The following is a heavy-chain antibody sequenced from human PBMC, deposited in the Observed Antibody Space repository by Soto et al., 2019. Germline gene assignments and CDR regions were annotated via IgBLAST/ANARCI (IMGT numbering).Heavy chain of an antibody. V-gene: IGHV2-5*02. CDR1: GFSFSADGVG. D-gene: IGHD3-16*01. CDR2: IYWDDDT. CDR3: AHAFGGTSWPNDAFDV. J-gene: IGHJ3*01. Sequence: QITLKESGPTLVKPTQTLTLTCIFSGFSFSADGVGVGWIRQPPGKALEWLALIYWDDDTRYRPSLKSRLTNTKDSSKNQVVLTMTNMDPLDTATYYCAHAFGGTSWPNDAFDVWGQGTVVTVSS.